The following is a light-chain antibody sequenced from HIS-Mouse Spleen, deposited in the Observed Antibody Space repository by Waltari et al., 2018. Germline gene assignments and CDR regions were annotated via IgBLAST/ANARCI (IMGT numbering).Light chain of an antibody. J-gene: IGLJ2*01. CDR2: QDS. CDR3: QAWDSSGNHRV. Sequence: SYELTQPPSVSVSPGQTASITCSGAKLGDKYACWYQQKPGQSPVLVIYQDSKRPSGIPERFSGSNSGNTATLTISGTQAMDEADYYCQAWDSSGNHRVFGGGTKLTVL. CDR1: KLGDKY. V-gene: IGLV3-1*01.